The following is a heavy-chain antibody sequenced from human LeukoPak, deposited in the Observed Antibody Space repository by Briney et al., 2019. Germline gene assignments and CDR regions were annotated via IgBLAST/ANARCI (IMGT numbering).Heavy chain of an antibody. CDR1: GFTFSSYG. Sequence: GGSLRLSCAASGFTFSSYGMHWVRQAPGRGLEWVAFIRYDESDKYYADSVRGRFTISRDNSKKTLYVQMNSLRAEDTAVYYCVKARNYYYMDVWGKGTTVTVSS. CDR3: VKARNYYYMDV. J-gene: IGHJ6*03. CDR2: IRYDESDK. V-gene: IGHV3-30*02.